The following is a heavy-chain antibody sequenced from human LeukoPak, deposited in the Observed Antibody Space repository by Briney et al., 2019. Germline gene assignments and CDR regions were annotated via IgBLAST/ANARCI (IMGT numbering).Heavy chain of an antibody. J-gene: IGHJ4*02. V-gene: IGHV4-59*01. CDR3: ARSHYDSSGYPYYFDY. CDR2: IYYSGST. Sequence: SETLSLTCTVSGGSISSYYWSWIRQPPGKGLEWIGYIYYSGSTNYNPSLKSRVTISVDTSKNQFSLKLSSVTAADTAVYHCARSHYDSSGYPYYFDYWGQGTLVTVSS. D-gene: IGHD3-22*01. CDR1: GGSISSYY.